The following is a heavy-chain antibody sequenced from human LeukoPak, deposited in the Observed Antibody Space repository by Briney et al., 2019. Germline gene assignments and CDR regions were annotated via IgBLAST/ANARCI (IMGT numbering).Heavy chain of an antibody. Sequence: QPGGSLRLSCAASGFTFNNHGMNWVRQAPGKGLEWVAIIWSDGSNKYYADSVNGRFTISRDNSKNTLSLQMDSLRAEDTAVYYCAKDIRVWGSYRYPCLDYWGQGTLVTVSA. CDR1: GFTFNNHG. CDR3: AKDIRVWGSYRYPCLDY. V-gene: IGHV3-30*02. J-gene: IGHJ4*02. D-gene: IGHD3-16*02. CDR2: IWSDGSNK.